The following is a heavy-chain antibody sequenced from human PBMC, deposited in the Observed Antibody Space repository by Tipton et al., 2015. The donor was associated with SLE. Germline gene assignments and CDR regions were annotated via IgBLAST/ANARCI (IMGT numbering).Heavy chain of an antibody. V-gene: IGHV4-30-4*01. Sequence: LRLSCTVSGGSISSGDYYWSWIRQPPGKGLEWIGYIYYSGSTYYNPSLKSRVTISVDTSKNQFSLKLSSVTAADTAVYYCARDPRGYSNSEDWGRGTLVTVSS. CDR1: GGSISSGDYY. CDR3: ARDPRGYSNSED. J-gene: IGHJ4*02. D-gene: IGHD6-6*01. CDR2: IYYSGST.